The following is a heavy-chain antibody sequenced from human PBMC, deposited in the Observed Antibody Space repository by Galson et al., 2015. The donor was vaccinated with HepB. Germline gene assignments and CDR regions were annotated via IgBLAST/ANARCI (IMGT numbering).Heavy chain of an antibody. J-gene: IGHJ4*02. CDR1: GFTFSRYW. CDR2: IKQDGSEK. D-gene: IGHD2-2*01. CDR3: AVLVVPAATAPSYFDY. V-gene: IGHV3-7*01. Sequence: SLRLSCAASGFTFSRYWMTWVRQAPGKGLEWVANIKQDGSEKYYVDSVKGRFTFSRDNAKTSLYLQMNSLRADDTAMYYCAVLVVPAATAPSYFDYWGQGTLVTVSS.